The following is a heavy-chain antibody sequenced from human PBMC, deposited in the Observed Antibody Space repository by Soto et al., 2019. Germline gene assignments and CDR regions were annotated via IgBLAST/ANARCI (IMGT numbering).Heavy chain of an antibody. Sequence: GGSLRLSCAALGFTFSTFAMNWVRQAPGKGLEWVSYISGSGRTIYYADSVKGRFTISRDNAKNSLYLQMNSLRDEDTAVYYCARDGYCVSTTCYFLPDVWGQGTTVTVSS. D-gene: IGHD2-2*03. CDR3: ARDGYCVSTTCYFLPDV. CDR2: ISGSGRTI. J-gene: IGHJ6*02. V-gene: IGHV3-48*02. CDR1: GFTFSTFA.